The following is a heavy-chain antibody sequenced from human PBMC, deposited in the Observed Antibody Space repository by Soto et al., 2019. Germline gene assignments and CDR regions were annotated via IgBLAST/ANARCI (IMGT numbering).Heavy chain of an antibody. J-gene: IGHJ4*02. CDR1: GSTVSSKY. V-gene: IGHV3-53*01. CDR3: AKDRDIVVVVALSVDY. CDR2: IGSGGST. D-gene: IGHD2-15*01. Sequence: GGSLRLSCAASGSTVSSKYMSWVRQAPGKGLEWVSIIGSGGSTYYADSVKGRFTISRDNSKNTLYLQMNSLRAEDTAVYYCAKDRDIVVVVALSVDYWGQGTLVTVSS.